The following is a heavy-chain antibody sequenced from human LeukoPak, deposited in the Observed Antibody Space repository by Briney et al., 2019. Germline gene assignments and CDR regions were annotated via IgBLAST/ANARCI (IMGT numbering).Heavy chain of an antibody. CDR2: IYPGDSDT. Sequence: GESLKIPCKGFGYSFTSYCIGWGRQMPGKGLEWMGIIYPGDSDTRYSPSFQGQVTISADKSISTAYLQWSSLKASDTAMYYCARSPEDSSGWYFDDWGQGTLVTVSS. CDR1: GYSFTSYC. J-gene: IGHJ4*02. CDR3: ARSPEDSSGWYFDD. V-gene: IGHV5-51*01. D-gene: IGHD6-19*01.